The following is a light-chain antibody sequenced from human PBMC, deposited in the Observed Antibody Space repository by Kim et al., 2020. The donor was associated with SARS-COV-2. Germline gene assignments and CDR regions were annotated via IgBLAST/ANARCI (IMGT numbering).Light chain of an antibody. J-gene: IGKJ2*01. CDR2: DAS. CDR3: QQFDDTYT. V-gene: IGKV1-33*01. Sequence: GISKFLNWYQQRPGKAPKLLIYDASGLRSGVPSRFSGSGSGTHFTFTITSLQPEDIGTYFCQQFDDTYTFGQGTKLEI. CDR1: GISKF.